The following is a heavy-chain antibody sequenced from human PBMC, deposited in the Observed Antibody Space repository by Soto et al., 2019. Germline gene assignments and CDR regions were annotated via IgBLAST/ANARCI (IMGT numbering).Heavy chain of an antibody. V-gene: IGHV3-30*18. D-gene: IGHD3-16*01. Sequence: QVQLVESGGGVVQPGRSLRLSCAASGFTFSSYGMHWVRQAPGKGLEWVAVISYDGSNKYYADSVKGRFTISRDNSKNTLHLQMNSLRAEDTAVYYCAKEDGQLGGGNYWGQGTLVTVSS. CDR1: GFTFSSYG. CDR2: ISYDGSNK. J-gene: IGHJ4*02. CDR3: AKEDGQLGGGNY.